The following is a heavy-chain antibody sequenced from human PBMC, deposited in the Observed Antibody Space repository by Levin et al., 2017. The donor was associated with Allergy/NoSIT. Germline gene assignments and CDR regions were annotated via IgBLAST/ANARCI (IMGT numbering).Heavy chain of an antibody. CDR3: ARPGKYGVWEDY. V-gene: IGHV3-53*01. Sequence: LSLTCAASGFTVSSNYMSWVRQAPGKGLERVSVIYSGGSTYYADSVKGRFTISRDNSKNTLYLQMNSLRAEDTAVYYCARPGKYGVWEDYWGQGTLVTVSS. CDR1: GFTVSSNY. J-gene: IGHJ4*02. CDR2: IYSGGST. D-gene: IGHD2-8*01.